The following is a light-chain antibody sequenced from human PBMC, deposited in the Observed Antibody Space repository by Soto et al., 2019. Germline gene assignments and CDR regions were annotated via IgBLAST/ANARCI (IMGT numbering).Light chain of an antibody. CDR2: DVN. V-gene: IGLV2-11*01. J-gene: IGLJ3*02. CDR3: CSYAGSSTCV. CDR1: SNDVGGYNY. Sequence: QSALTQPRSVSGSPGQSVTISCTGTSNDVGGYNYVSWYQQHPGKAPKLLISDVNKRPSGVPDRFSGSKSGNTASLIISGLQAEDEADYYCCSYAGSSTCVFGGGTKVTVL.